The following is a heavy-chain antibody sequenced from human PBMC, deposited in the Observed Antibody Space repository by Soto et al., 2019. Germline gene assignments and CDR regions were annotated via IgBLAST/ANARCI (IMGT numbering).Heavy chain of an antibody. CDR1: GGSFSGYY. J-gene: IGHJ3*02. V-gene: IGHV4-34*01. Sequence: QVQLQQWGAGLLKPSETLSLTCAVYGGSFSGYYWSWIRQPPGKGLEWIGEINHSGSTNYNPSLKSRVTLSVDTSKNQFSLKLSAVTAADTAGYYCARDIGAFDIWGQGTMVTVSS. CDR3: ARDIGAFDI. CDR2: INHSGST. D-gene: IGHD2-15*01.